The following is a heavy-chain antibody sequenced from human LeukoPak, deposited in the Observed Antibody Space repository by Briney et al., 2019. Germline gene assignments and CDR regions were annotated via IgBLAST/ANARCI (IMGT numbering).Heavy chain of an antibody. CDR2: ISAYNGNT. J-gene: IGHJ4*02. Sequence: ASVKVSCKASGYTFTSYGISWVRQAPGQGLEWMGWISAYNGNTNYAQKLQGRVTMTTDTSTSTAYMELRSLRSDDTAVYYCARDLLSDLAAAGEGSDYWGQGTLVTVSS. CDR3: ARDLLSDLAAAGEGSDY. CDR1: GYTFTSYG. D-gene: IGHD6-13*01. V-gene: IGHV1-18*01.